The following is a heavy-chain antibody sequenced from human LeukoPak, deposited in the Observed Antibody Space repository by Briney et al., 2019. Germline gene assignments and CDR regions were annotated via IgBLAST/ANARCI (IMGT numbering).Heavy chain of an antibody. J-gene: IGHJ4*02. Sequence: SVKVSCKASGGTFSSYAIGWVRQAPGQGLEWMGGIIPIFGTANYAQKFQGRVTITADESTSTAYMELSSLRSEDTAVYYCARDAYCSGGSCYRGGFDFHYWGQGTLVTVSS. CDR1: GGTFSSYA. V-gene: IGHV1-69*13. D-gene: IGHD2-15*01. CDR3: ARDAYCSGGSCYRGGFDFHY. CDR2: IIPIFGTA.